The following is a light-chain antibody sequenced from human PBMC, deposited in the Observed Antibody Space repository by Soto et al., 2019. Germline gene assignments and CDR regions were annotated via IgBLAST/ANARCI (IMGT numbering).Light chain of an antibody. J-gene: IGKJ1*01. CDR1: QSVSSN. Sequence: EILMTRSPVTLSVSPGERATLSCRASQSVSSNLAWYQQKPGQAPRLFIYAASTRATGIPARFSGSGSGTEFTLTISSLQSEDFAVYYCQQYNNWPPWTFGQGTKVDIK. CDR3: QQYNNWPPWT. CDR2: AAS. V-gene: IGKV3-15*01.